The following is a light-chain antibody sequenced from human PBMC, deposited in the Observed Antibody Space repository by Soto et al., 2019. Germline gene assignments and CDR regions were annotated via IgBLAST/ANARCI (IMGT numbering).Light chain of an antibody. CDR3: QQYGSSPT. Sequence: EIVLTQSPGTLSLSPGERATLSCRASQSVSSSYLAWYQQKPGQAPRLLIYGATTRATDIPARFSGSGSGTDFILTISRLEPEDFAVYYRQQYGSSPTFGQGTKVDIK. CDR2: GAT. V-gene: IGKV3-20*01. CDR1: QSVSSSY. J-gene: IGKJ1*01.